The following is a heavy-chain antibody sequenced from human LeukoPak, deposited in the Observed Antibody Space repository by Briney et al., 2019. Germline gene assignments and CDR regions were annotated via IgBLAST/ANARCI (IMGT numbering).Heavy chain of an antibody. D-gene: IGHD6-6*01. V-gene: IGHV5-51*01. CDR2: IYPGDSDT. CDR1: GYGFNSNW. J-gene: IGHJ4*02. CDR3: ARSAYSSSSFEY. Sequence: GESLKISCKGSGYGFNSNWIAWVRQMPGKGLEWMGIIYPGDSDTRYNPSFQGQVTISADKSISTAHLQWSSLKASDTAMYYCARSAYSSSSFEYWGQGTLVTVSS.